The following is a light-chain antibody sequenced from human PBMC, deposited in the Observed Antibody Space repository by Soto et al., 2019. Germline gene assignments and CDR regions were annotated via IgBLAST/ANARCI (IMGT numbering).Light chain of an antibody. J-gene: IGLJ1*01. CDR3: TSFTSSSTYV. V-gene: IGLV2-14*01. CDR1: SSDVGAYNY. CDR2: DVN. Sequence: SVLTQPASVSESPGQSITISCTGSSSDVGAYNYVSWYQQHPDKAPKLMIYDVNNRPSGVSDRFSGSKSGNTASLTISGLQAEDEADYYCTSFTSSSTYVFGTGTKVTVL.